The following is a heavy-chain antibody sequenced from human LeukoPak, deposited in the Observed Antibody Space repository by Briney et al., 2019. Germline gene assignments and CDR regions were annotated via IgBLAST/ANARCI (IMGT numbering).Heavy chain of an antibody. CDR1: RYTFTNYG. Sequence: SVKVSCKSSRYTFTNYGISGVRQARGQGLEWMGWISGYNDNTKYAQKLQGRVTMTTDTSMSTAYMELRSLRSDDTAVYYCARNYYDNSGYYYFDYWGQGTLVTVSS. V-gene: IGHV1-18*01. J-gene: IGHJ4*02. CDR3: ARNYYDNSGYYYFDY. CDR2: ISGYNDNT. D-gene: IGHD3-22*01.